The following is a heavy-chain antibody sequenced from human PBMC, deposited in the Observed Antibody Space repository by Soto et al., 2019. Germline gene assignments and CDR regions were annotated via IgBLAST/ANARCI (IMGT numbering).Heavy chain of an antibody. CDR1: GCTFSSYS. CDR2: ISSSSSTI. Sequence: EVKLVESGGGLVQPGGSLRLSCAASGCTFSSYSMNWVRQAPGKGLEWVSYISSSSSTIYYADSVKGRFTISRDNAKNSLYLQMNSLRDDDTAVYYCARGLYFYDSSGYWGYWGQGTLVTVSS. J-gene: IGHJ4*02. D-gene: IGHD3-22*01. V-gene: IGHV3-48*02. CDR3: ARGLYFYDSSGYWGY.